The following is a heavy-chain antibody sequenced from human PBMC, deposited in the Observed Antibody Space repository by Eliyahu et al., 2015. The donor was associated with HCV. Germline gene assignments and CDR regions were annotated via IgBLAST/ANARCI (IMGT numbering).Heavy chain of an antibody. V-gene: IGHV3-48*02. CDR3: ASYRSYAMDV. Sequence: EVQLVESGGGLVQPGGSLRLSCAASGFTFSSYSMTWVRQAPGMGLEWLSYISSGSGTIYYADSVKGRFTISRDNAKNSVYLQLNSLRDDDTAVYYCASYRSYAMDVWGQGTTVTVSS. CDR2: ISSGSGTI. CDR1: GFTFSSYS. J-gene: IGHJ6*02. D-gene: IGHD3-16*02.